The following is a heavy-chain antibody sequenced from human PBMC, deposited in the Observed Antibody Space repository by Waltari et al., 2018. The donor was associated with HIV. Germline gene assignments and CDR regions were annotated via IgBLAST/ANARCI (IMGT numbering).Heavy chain of an antibody. CDR3: ARDVQGYCGGERCFYGMDV. J-gene: IGHJ6*02. CDR2: IWYDGSNT. Sequence: QVQVGGAGGGVVQPGRSLRPHCAASGFTVSTYGIHWVRQAPGKGLEWVAVIWYDGSNTYYTGSVKGRFTISRDNSKNTLYLQMYSLRAEDTAVYYCARDVQGYCGGERCFYGMDVWGQGTTVTVSS. CDR1: GFTVSTYG. D-gene: IGHD2-21*01. V-gene: IGHV3-33*01.